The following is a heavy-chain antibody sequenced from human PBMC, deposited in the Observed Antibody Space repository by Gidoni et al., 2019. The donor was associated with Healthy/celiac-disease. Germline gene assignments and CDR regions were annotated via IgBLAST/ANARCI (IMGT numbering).Heavy chain of an antibody. J-gene: IGHJ4*02. D-gene: IGHD3-22*01. Sequence: EVQLLESGGGWVQPGGSLRLSCAASGFTFSSYAMSWVRQAPGKGLGWVSASSGSGGSTYYADSVKGRFTISRDNSKNTLYLQMNSLRAEDTAVYYCAKIRRGLLPIDYWGQGTLVTVSS. CDR3: AKIRRGLLPIDY. V-gene: IGHV3-23*01. CDR1: GFTFSSYA. CDR2: SSGSGGST.